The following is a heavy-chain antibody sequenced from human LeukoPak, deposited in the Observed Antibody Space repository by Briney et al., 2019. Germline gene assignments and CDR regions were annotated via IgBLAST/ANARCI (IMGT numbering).Heavy chain of an antibody. CDR3: AKGEKRDHDYGDYNGY. CDR1: GFTFSIYA. J-gene: IGHJ4*02. CDR2: ISGSGYRT. D-gene: IGHD4-17*01. V-gene: IGHV3-23*01. Sequence: GGSLRLSCAASGFTFSIYAISWVRQAPGKGLEWVSAISGSGYRTYYADSVKGRYTISRDNSKNTLYLQMNSLRAEDTAVYYCAKGEKRDHDYGDYNGYWGQGTLVTVSS.